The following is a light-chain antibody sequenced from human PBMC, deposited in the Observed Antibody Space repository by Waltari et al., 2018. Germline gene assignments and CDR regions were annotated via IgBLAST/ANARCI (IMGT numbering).Light chain of an antibody. CDR3: QSYDSSRRV. CDR2: TNG. CDR1: SSNIGAGYD. V-gene: IGLV1-40*01. Sequence: QSVLTQPPSVSGAPGQRVTISCTGSSSNIGAGYDVHWYQQLPGTAPNLRIVTNGNRPSGFPARLSGSNSGTSASLAITGLQAEDEADYYCQSYDSSRRVFGGGTKLTVL. J-gene: IGLJ2*01.